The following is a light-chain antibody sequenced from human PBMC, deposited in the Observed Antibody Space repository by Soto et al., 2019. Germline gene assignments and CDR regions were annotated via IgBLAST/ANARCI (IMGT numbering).Light chain of an antibody. CDR1: SGHSSYA. J-gene: IGLJ3*02. V-gene: IGLV4-69*01. CDR3: QTWGTGIRV. Sequence: QSVLTQSPSASASLGASVKLTCTLSSGHSSYAIAWHQQQPEKGPRYLMKLNSDGSHSKGDGIPDRFSGSSSGAERYLTISSLQSEDEADYYCQTWGTGIRVVGGGTKVTVL. CDR2: LNSDGSH.